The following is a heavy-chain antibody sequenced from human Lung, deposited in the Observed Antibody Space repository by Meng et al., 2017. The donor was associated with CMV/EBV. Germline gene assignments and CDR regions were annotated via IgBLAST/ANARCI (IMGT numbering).Heavy chain of an antibody. Sequence: GGSXRLXXAASGFTFSSYGMHWVRQAPGKGLEWVAVIWYDGSNKYYADSVKGRFTISRDNSKNTLYLQMNSLRAEDTAVYYCAKDLTIFGVVPTPPFDYWGQGXLVTVSS. CDR2: IWYDGSNK. D-gene: IGHD3-3*01. CDR1: GFTFSSYG. V-gene: IGHV3-33*06. J-gene: IGHJ4*02. CDR3: AKDLTIFGVVPTPPFDY.